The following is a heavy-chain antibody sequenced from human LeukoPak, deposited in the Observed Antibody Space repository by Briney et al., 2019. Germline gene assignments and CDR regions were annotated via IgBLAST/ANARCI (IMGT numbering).Heavy chain of an antibody. Sequence: GESLKISCKGSGYRFSSYWIGWVRQMPGKGLEWMGIIYPGDSDTRYSPSFQGQVTISADKSISTAYLQWSSLKASDTAMYYCARKYYYDSSGVYNFDYRGQGTLVTVSS. D-gene: IGHD3-22*01. V-gene: IGHV5-51*01. CDR2: IYPGDSDT. CDR1: GYRFSSYW. CDR3: ARKYYYDSSGVYNFDY. J-gene: IGHJ4*02.